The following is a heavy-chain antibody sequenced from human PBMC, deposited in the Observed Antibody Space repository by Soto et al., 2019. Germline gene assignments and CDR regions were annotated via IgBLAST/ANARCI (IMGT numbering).Heavy chain of an antibody. CDR3: AKKVGGVRTGMDV. D-gene: IGHD3-10*01. Sequence: GGSLRLSCAASGFTFSSYGMHWVRQAPGKGLEWVAVISYDGSYKYYADSVKGRFSISRDNSKNTLYLQMNSLRDEDTALYYCAKKVGGVRTGMDVWGQGTTVTVSS. J-gene: IGHJ6*02. V-gene: IGHV3-30*18. CDR1: GFTFSSYG. CDR2: ISYDGSYK.